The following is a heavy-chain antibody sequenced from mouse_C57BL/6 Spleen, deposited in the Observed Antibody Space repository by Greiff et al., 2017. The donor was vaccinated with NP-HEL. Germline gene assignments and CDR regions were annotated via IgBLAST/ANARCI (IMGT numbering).Heavy chain of an antibody. D-gene: IGHD1-1*01. CDR2: INPNYGTT. J-gene: IGHJ4*01. CDR3: ARGDYGSSYGVYYYAMDY. V-gene: IGHV1-39*01. Sequence: EVQLQQSGPELVKPGASVKISCKASGYSFTDYNLNWVKQSHGKSLEWIGVINPNYGTTSYNQKFKGKATLTVDQSSSTAYMQLNSLTSEDSAVYYWARGDYGSSYGVYYYAMDYWGQGTSVTVSS. CDR1: GYSFTDYN.